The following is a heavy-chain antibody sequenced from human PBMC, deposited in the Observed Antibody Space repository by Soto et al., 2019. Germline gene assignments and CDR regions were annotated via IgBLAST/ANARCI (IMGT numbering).Heavy chain of an antibody. CDR2: TIPIFGTA. J-gene: IGHJ4*02. D-gene: IGHD2-21*02. Sequence: ASVKVSCKAPGGTFSSYAISWVRQAPGQGLEWMGGTIPIFGTANYAQKFQGRVTITADESTSTAYMELSSLRSEDTAVYYCARASCGGDCYPFDYWGQGTLVTVSS. CDR1: GGTFSSYA. V-gene: IGHV1-69*13. CDR3: ARASCGGDCYPFDY.